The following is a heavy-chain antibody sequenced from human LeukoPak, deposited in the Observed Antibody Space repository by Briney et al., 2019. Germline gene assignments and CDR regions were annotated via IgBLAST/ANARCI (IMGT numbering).Heavy chain of an antibody. Sequence: SETLSLTCTVSGGSISSYYWSWIRQPPGKGLEWIGYIYYSGSTNYNPSLESRVTISVDTSKNQFSLKLSSVTAADTAVYYCAREGRSSSSKGFDYWGQGTLVTVSS. V-gene: IGHV4-59*01. D-gene: IGHD6-6*01. CDR1: GGSISSYY. CDR3: AREGRSSSSKGFDY. J-gene: IGHJ4*02. CDR2: IYYSGST.